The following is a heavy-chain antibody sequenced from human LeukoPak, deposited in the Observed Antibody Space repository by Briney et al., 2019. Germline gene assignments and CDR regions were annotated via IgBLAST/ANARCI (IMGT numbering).Heavy chain of an antibody. V-gene: IGHV3-43*02. CDR3: ATWAFYHSLDV. CDR1: GFTLGAFA. D-gene: IGHD1-26*01. Sequence: GGSLRLSCAASGFTLGAFAMHWVRQAPGKGLEWVSLIDKDGRSTYYADSVKGRFTISRDNSKNSLYLQMNSLRTEGTSLYYCATWAFYHSLDVWGQGTTVTVSS. J-gene: IGHJ6*02. CDR2: IDKDGRST.